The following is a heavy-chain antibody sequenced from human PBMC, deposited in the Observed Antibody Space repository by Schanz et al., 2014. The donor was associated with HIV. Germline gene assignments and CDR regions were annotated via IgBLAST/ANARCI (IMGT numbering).Heavy chain of an antibody. CDR1: TFTFNNYD. J-gene: IGHJ4*02. Sequence: VQLVESGGGLVQPGGSLRLSCAASTFTFNNYDMGWVRQAPGKGLEWVAVIWYDGSNKYYADSVKGRFTISRDNSKNTLYLQMNSLRGEDTAVYYCATAAVTDYSDNWGQGTLVTVPP. D-gene: IGHD4-17*01. CDR2: IWYDGSNK. CDR3: ATAAVTDYSDN. V-gene: IGHV3-33*08.